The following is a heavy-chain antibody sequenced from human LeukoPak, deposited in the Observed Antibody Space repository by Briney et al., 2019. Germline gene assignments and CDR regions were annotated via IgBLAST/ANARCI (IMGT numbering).Heavy chain of an antibody. CDR1: GYTFTDYY. J-gene: IGHJ4*02. D-gene: IGHD6-13*01. Sequence: ASVKVSCKASGYTFTDYYMHWVRQAPGQGLEWMGWINPNTGGTNYAQKFQGRVTMTRDTSISTPYMELSSVTAADTAVYYCARVAAGKGYPFDYWGQGTLVTVSS. CDR2: INPNTGGT. V-gene: IGHV1-2*02. CDR3: ARVAAGKGYPFDY.